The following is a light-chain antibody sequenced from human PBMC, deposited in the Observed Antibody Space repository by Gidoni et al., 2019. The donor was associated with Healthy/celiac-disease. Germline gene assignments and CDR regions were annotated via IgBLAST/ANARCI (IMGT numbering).Light chain of an antibody. CDR3: LQDYNYPWT. V-gene: IGKV1-6*01. CDR1: QGIRND. Sequence: AIHMTQSPSSLSASVGDRVTITCRASQGIRNDLVWYQQKPGKAPKLLIYAASSLQSGDPSRFSGSGSGTDFTLTISSLQPEDFATYYCLQDYNYPWTFGQGTKVEIK. CDR2: AAS. J-gene: IGKJ1*01.